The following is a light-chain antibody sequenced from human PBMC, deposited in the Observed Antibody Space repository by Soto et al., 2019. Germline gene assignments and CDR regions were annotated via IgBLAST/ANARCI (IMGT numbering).Light chain of an antibody. J-gene: IGLJ2*01. CDR2: GNN. CDR1: RSNIGAGYD. V-gene: IGLV1-40*01. Sequence: QTVVTQPPSVSGAPGQRVTISFTGSRSNIGAGYDVHWYQQLPGTAPKLLIYGNNNRPSVVPDRFSGSRSGTSASLAITGLQAEDEADYYCQSNDSSLSGVVFGGGTKVTVL. CDR3: QSNDSSLSGVV.